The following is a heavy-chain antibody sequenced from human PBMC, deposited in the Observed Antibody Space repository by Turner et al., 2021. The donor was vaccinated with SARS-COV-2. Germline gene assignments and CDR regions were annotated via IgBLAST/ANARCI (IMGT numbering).Heavy chain of an antibody. CDR3: ARQSSGWYLPYFDY. CDR1: GDSISSYY. V-gene: IGHV4-59*08. D-gene: IGHD6-19*01. CDR2: IYYSGST. Sequence: QVQLQESGPGLVKPSEPLSLTCTVSGDSISSYYWSWIRQPPGKGLEWIGYIYYSGSTNYNPSLKSRVTISVDTSKNQFSLKLSSVTAADTAVYYCARQSSGWYLPYFDYWGQGTLVTVSS. J-gene: IGHJ4*02.